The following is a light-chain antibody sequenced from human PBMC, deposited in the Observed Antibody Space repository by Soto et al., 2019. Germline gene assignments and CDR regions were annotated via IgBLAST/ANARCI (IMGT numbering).Light chain of an antibody. J-gene: IGKJ2*01. CDR3: QQYGTSPQT. CDR1: QSVSSSY. Sequence: EIVLTQSPGTLSLSPGERATLSCRARQSVSSSYLAWYQQKPGQAPRLLIYGASSRAIGIPDRFSGSESGTDFTLTISRLEPEDFAVYYCQQYGTSPQTFGQGTKLEIK. V-gene: IGKV3-20*01. CDR2: GAS.